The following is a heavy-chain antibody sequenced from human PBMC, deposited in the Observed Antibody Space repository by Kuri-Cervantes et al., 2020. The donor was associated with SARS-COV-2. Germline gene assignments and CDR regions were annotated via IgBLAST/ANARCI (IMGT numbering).Heavy chain of an antibody. CDR2: INHSGST. Sequence: GSLRLSCTVSGGSISSSSYYWSWIRQPPGKGLEWIGEINHSGSTNYNPSLKSRVTISVDTSKNQFSLKLSSVTAADTAVYYCARVDGDYVDWYFDLWGRGTLVTVSS. CDR1: GGSISSSSYY. D-gene: IGHD4-17*01. J-gene: IGHJ2*01. CDR3: ARVDGDYVDWYFDL. V-gene: IGHV4-39*07.